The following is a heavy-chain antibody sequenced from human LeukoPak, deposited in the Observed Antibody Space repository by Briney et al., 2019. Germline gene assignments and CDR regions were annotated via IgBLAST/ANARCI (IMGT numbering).Heavy chain of an antibody. Sequence: ASVKVSCKASGYTFTGYYMHWVRQAPGQGLEWMGWINPNSGGTNYAQKFQGRVTMTRDTSISTAYMELSRLRSDDTAVYYCARSIVGANNWFDPWGQGTLVTVSS. CDR3: ARSIVGANNWFDP. D-gene: IGHD1-26*01. J-gene: IGHJ5*02. CDR1: GYTFTGYY. CDR2: INPNSGGT. V-gene: IGHV1-2*02.